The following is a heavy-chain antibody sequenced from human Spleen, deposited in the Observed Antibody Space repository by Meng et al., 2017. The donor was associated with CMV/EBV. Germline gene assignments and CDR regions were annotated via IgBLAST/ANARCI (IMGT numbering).Heavy chain of an antibody. CDR3: ARADYGDYIDY. V-gene: IGHV3-21*01. J-gene: IGHJ4*02. CDR1: GLNCYTYT. Sequence: LSCAASGLNCYTYTMNWVRQAPGKGLEWVSSISSSSIYIYYADSVKGRFTISRDNAKNSLYLHLDSLRVEDTAVYYCARADYGDYIDYWGQGTLVTVSS. CDR2: ISSSSIYI. D-gene: IGHD4-17*01.